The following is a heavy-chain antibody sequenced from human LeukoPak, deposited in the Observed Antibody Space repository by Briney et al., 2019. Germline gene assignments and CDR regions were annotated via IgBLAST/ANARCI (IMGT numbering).Heavy chain of an antibody. Sequence: GGSLRLSCAASGFTFSSYGMHWVRQAPGKGLEWVAVISYDGSSKYYADSVKGRFTISRDNSKNTLYLQMNSLRAEDTAVYYCAKTWIQLWSPDYWGQGTLVTVSS. CDR2: ISYDGSSK. CDR3: AKTWIQLWSPDY. D-gene: IGHD5-18*01. V-gene: IGHV3-30*18. J-gene: IGHJ4*02. CDR1: GFTFSSYG.